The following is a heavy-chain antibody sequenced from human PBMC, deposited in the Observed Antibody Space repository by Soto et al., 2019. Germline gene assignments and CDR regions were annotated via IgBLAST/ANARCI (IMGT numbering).Heavy chain of an antibody. Sequence: ASVKVSCKASGGTFSSYAISWVRQAPGQGLEWMGGIIPIFGTANYAQKFQGRVTVTADESASTAYLELSSLRFEDTAVYYCARAVAVAADFDYWGQGTLVTVSS. D-gene: IGHD6-19*01. V-gene: IGHV1-69*13. CDR2: IIPIFGTA. J-gene: IGHJ4*02. CDR1: GGTFSSYA. CDR3: ARAVAVAADFDY.